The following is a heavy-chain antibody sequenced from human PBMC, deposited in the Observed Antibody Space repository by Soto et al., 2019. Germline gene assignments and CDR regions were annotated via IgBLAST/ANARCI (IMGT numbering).Heavy chain of an antibody. CDR3: AGWSGGATYYYGSGGHYYYGMDV. CDR1: GGSFSGYY. Sequence: SETLSLTCAVYGGSFSGYYWSWIRQPPGKGLEWIGEINHSGSTNYNPSLKSRVTISVDTSKNQFSLKLSSVTAADTAVYYCAGWSGGATYYYGSGGHYYYGMDVWGQGTTVTVSS. J-gene: IGHJ6*02. V-gene: IGHV4-34*01. CDR2: INHSGST. D-gene: IGHD3-10*01.